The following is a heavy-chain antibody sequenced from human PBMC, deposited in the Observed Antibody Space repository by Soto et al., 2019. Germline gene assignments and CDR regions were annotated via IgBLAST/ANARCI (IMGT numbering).Heavy chain of an antibody. CDR1: GGSISGDC. D-gene: IGHD6-13*01. Sequence: PFQPVSLACSICGGSISGDCWSWIQEKRGKGLEWSGYIYYSGSTNYNPSLKSRVTISVDTSKNQFSLKLSSVTAADTAVYYCAGVSSIAADPTWFAPWGQGTLVPVSP. CDR3: AGVSSIAADPTWFAP. J-gene: IGHJ5*02. V-gene: IGHV4-59*01. CDR2: IYYSGST.